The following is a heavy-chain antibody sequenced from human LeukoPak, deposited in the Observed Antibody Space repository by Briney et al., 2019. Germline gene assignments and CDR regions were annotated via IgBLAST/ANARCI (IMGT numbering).Heavy chain of an antibody. CDR1: GVSISSSNW. CDR3: ARATRGSSSWYPY. D-gene: IGHD6-13*01. Sequence: SETLSLTCAVSGVSISSSNWWSWVRQPPGKGLEWIGEIYHSGSTNYNPSLKSRVTISVDKSKNQFSLKLSSVTAADTAVYYCARATRGSSSWYPYWGQGTLVTVSS. V-gene: IGHV4-4*02. J-gene: IGHJ4*02. CDR2: IYHSGST.